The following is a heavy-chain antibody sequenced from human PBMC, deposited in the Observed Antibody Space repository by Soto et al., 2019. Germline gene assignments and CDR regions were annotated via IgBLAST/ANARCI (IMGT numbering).Heavy chain of an antibody. J-gene: IGHJ6*02. V-gene: IGHV4-61*01. CDR3: ARDRLYSSSPLRPYYYGMDV. Sequence: SHTLSLTCTVPGGSVSSGSYYWSWIRQPPGKGLEWIGYIYYSGSTNYNPSLKSRVTISVDTSKNQFSLKLSSVTAADTAMYYCARDRLYSSSPLRPYYYGMDVWGQGTTVTVS. CDR2: IYYSGST. D-gene: IGHD6-13*01. CDR1: GGSVSSGSYY.